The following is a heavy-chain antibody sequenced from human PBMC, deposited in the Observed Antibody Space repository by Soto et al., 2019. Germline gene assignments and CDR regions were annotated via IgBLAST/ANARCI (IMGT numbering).Heavy chain of an antibody. Sequence: EVQLVESGGGLVKPGESLRLSCAASGFTFSSYTMNWVRQAPGKGLEWVSSINSRSSDIYYADSLKGRFTLSRDNAKNSLYLQMNSLTAEDTAVYYCARVAMVNYYVYYYMDVWGKGTTVTVSS. J-gene: IGHJ6*03. D-gene: IGHD5-18*01. V-gene: IGHV3-21*06. CDR2: INSRSSDI. CDR1: GFTFSSYT. CDR3: ARVAMVNYYVYYYMDV.